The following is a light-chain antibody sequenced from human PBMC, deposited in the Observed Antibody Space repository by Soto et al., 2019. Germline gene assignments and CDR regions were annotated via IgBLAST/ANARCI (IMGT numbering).Light chain of an antibody. CDR2: AAS. CDR1: QGISSY. CDR3: QQLNSYPLT. V-gene: IGKV1-9*01. J-gene: IGKJ4*01. Sequence: DIQLTQSPSLLSASVGDRVTITCRDSQGISSYLAWYQQKPGKAPKLLIYAASTLQSGVPSRFSGSGSGTEFTLTISSLQPEDFATYYCQQLNSYPLTFGGGTKVEIK.